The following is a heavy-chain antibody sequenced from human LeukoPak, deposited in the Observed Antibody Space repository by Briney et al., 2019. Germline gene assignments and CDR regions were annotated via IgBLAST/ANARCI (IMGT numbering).Heavy chain of an antibody. CDR1: GGSFSGYY. Sequence: SETLSLTCAVYGGSFSGYYWSWIRQPPGKGLEWIGEINHSGSTNYNPSLKSRVTISVDTSKNQFSLKLSSVTAADTAVYYCARQVEDYYDSSGYYTRHFDYWGQGTLVTVSS. CDR3: ARQVEDYYDSSGYYTRHFDY. V-gene: IGHV4-34*01. J-gene: IGHJ4*02. D-gene: IGHD3-22*01. CDR2: INHSGST.